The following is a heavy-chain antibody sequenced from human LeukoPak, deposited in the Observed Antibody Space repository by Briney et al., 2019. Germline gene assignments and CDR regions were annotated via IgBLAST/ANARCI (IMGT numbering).Heavy chain of an antibody. V-gene: IGHV4-4*07. J-gene: IGHJ5*02. CDR3: ARDRSSSWSYNWFDP. CDR2: IYTSGST. Sequence: SKTLSLTCTVSGGSISSYYWSWIRQPAGKGLEWIGRIYTSGSTNYNPSLKSRVTMSVDTSKNQFSLKLSSVTAADTAVYYCARDRSSSWSYNWFDPWGQGTLVTVSS. D-gene: IGHD6-13*01. CDR1: GGSISSYY.